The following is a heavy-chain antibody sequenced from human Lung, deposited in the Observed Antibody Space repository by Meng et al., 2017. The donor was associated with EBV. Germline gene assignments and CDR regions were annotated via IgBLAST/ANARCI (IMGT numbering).Heavy chain of an antibody. J-gene: IGHJ4*02. CDR3: ARTHFYDSSNYGFDY. D-gene: IGHD3-22*01. V-gene: IGHV4-30-4*01. CDR1: CCSSRSGGYY. CDR2: ISYSRST. Sequence: LVYPSQTPSLTCTVSCCSSRSGGYYWSWIRQPPGKGLEWIGYISYSRSTYYNPSLKSRVTISVDTSKNQFSLKLSSVTAADTAVYYCARTHFYDSSNYGFDYWGQGTLVTVSS.